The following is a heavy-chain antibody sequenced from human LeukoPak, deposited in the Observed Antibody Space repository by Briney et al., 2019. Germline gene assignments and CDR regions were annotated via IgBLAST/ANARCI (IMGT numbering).Heavy chain of an antibody. CDR1: GYTFTGYY. D-gene: IGHD1-26*01. CDR3: ARGGNSGSYSGFDY. J-gene: IGHJ4*02. V-gene: IGHV1-2*02. CDR2: INPNSGGT. Sequence: ASVTVSCKASGYTFTGYYMHWVRQAPGQGREWMGWINPNSGGTNYAQKFQGRVTMTRDTSISTAYMELSRLRSDDTAVYYCARGGNSGSYSGFDYWGQGTLVTVSS.